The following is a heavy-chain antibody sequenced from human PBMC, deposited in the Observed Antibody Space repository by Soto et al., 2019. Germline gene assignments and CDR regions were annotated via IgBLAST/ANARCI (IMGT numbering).Heavy chain of an antibody. J-gene: IGHJ4*02. Sequence: QVQLVQSGAEVKKPGASVKVSCKASGYTFTSYAMHWVRQPPGQRLEWMGWINAGNGNTKYSQKFHGRVTITRDTSASTAYMELSSLRSEYTAVYYCARDLPPVDYWGQGPLVTVSS. CDR3: ARDLPPVDY. CDR1: GYTFTSYA. CDR2: INAGNGNT. V-gene: IGHV1-3*01.